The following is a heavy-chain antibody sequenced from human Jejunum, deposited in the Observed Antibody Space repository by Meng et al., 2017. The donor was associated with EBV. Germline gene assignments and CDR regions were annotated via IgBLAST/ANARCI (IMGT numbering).Heavy chain of an antibody. CDR1: RFSFSRYA. CDR2: IWFDGSIK. D-gene: IGHD1-1*01. J-gene: IGHJ4*02. V-gene: IGHV3-33*01. CDR3: ARDPYDDKRADFDY. Sequence: QGELVESGGSVVHPGRSLRLFCAASRFSFSRYAMDWVRQAPGKGLEWVAVIWFDGSIKYYADPVKGRFTISRDNSKNMVYLQMNSLTAEDTAVYYCARDPYDDKRADFDYWGQGTLVTVSS.